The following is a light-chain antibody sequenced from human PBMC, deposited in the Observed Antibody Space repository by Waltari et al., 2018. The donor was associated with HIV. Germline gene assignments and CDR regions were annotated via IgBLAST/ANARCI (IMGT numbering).Light chain of an antibody. CDR2: EVR. CDR3: SSYTSSSTGV. Sequence: QSALTQPASVSGSPGQSITISCTGTSSDVGGYNYVSWYQQHPGKAPKLMIYEVRNWPSGVSNRFSGSKSGNTASLTISGLQAEDEADYYCSSYTSSSTGVFGTGTKVTVL. CDR1: SSDVGGYNY. V-gene: IGLV2-14*01. J-gene: IGLJ1*01.